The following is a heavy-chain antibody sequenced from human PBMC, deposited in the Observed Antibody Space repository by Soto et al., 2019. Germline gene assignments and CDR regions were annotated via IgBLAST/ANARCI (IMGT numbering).Heavy chain of an antibody. CDR3: AREGSPYYYYGMDV. Sequence: SETLSLTXTVSGGSISSYYWSWIRQPPGKGLEWIGYIYYSGSTNYNPSLKSRVTISVDTSKNQFSLKLSSVTAADTAVYYCAREGSPYYYYGMDVWGQGTTVTVSS. CDR1: GGSISSYY. J-gene: IGHJ6*02. V-gene: IGHV4-59*01. CDR2: IYYSGST. D-gene: IGHD6-13*01.